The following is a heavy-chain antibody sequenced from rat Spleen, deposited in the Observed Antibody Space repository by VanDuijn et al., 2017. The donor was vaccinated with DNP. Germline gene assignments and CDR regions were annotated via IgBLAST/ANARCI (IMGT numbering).Heavy chain of an antibody. CDR1: GFTFSNYG. D-gene: IGHD1-12*02. V-gene: IGHV5-19*01. Sequence: EVQLVESGGGLVQPGRSLKLSCAPSGFTFSNYGMHWIRQAPTKGLEWVASISPGGGSTYYRDSVKGRFTISRDNAKSTLYLQIDSLRSEDTATYYCAQYGSYYYVFAYWGQGTLVTVSS. CDR3: AQYGSYYYVFAY. CDR2: ISPGGGST. J-gene: IGHJ3*01.